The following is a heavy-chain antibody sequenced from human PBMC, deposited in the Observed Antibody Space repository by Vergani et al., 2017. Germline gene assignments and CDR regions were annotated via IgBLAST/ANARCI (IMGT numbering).Heavy chain of an antibody. CDR3: AKGEEYSYGYIYYGMDV. CDR1: GFTFSSYA. V-gene: IGHV3-23*01. J-gene: IGHJ6*02. D-gene: IGHD5-18*01. Sequence: EVQLLESGGGLVQPGGSLRLSCAASGFTFSSYAMSWVRQAPGKGLEWVSAISGSGGRTYYADSVKGRFTISRDNSKNTLYLQMNSLRAEDTAVYYCAKGEEYSYGYIYYGMDVWGQGTTVTVSS. CDR2: ISGSGGRT.